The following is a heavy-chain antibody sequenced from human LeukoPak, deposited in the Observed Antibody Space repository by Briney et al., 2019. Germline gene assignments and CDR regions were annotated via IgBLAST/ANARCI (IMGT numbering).Heavy chain of an antibody. CDR2: ISSSGSTI. V-gene: IGHV3-11*01. CDR1: GFTFSDYY. Sequence: GGSLRLSCAASGFTFSDYYMSWIRQAPGKGLEWVSYISSSGSTIYYADSVKGRFTIPRDNAKNSLYLQMNSLRAEDTAVYYCARVGDYGDYLFDYWGQGTLVTVSS. CDR3: ARVGDYGDYLFDY. D-gene: IGHD4-17*01. J-gene: IGHJ4*02.